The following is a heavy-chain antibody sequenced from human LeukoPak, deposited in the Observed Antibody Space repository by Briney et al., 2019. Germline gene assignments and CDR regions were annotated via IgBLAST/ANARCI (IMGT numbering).Heavy chain of an antibody. V-gene: IGHV3-23*01. J-gene: IGHJ4*02. CDR1: GFTFSSYA. CDR2: ISGSGGST. Sequence: HRGGSLRLSCAASGFTFSSYAMRWVRQAPGKGLEWVSAISGSGGSTYYADSVKGRFTISRDNSKNTLYLQMNSLRAEDTAVYYCAKEGSGTPAGYDYWGQGTLVTVSS. CDR3: AKEGSGTPAGYDY. D-gene: IGHD6-13*01.